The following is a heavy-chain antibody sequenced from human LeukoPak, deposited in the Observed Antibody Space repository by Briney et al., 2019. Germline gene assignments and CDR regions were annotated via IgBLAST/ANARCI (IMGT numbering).Heavy chain of an antibody. Sequence: ASVTLSFTTSGYTFTGYYMHWVRQAPGQGLEWMGWINPNTGGTNYAQNFQGRVTMTSDTSISTAYKELSSLRSDDTAMYYCARAPMIVVVFPARLDCWRQGTLVTVSS. V-gene: IGHV1-2*02. D-gene: IGHD3-22*01. CDR2: INPNTGGT. J-gene: IGHJ4*02. CDR1: GYTFTGYY. CDR3: ARAPMIVVVFPARLDC.